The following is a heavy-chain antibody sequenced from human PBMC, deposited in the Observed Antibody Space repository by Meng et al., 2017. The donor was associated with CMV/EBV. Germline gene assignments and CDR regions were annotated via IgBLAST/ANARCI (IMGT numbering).Heavy chain of an antibody. CDR1: GFTFSSYW. CDR3: ARDGLDIVATISGDYFDY. CDR2: IKQDGSEK. Sequence: GGSLRLSCAASGFTFSSYWMSWVRQAPGTGLEWVSNIKQDGSEKYYVDSVKGRFTISRDNAKNSLYLQMNSLRAEDTAVYYCARDGLDIVATISGDYFDYWGQGTLVTVSS. J-gene: IGHJ4*02. V-gene: IGHV3-7*01. D-gene: IGHD5-12*01.